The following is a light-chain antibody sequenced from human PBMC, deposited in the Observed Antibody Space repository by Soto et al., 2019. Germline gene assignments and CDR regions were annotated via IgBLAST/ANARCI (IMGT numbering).Light chain of an antibody. V-gene: IGLV1-44*01. J-gene: IGLJ2*01. CDR3: AAWDDSLKALV. CDR2: SNN. Sequence: QSVLTQPPSASGTPGQRVIISCSGSSSNIGTNTVSWHQQVPGAAPKLLIWSNNQRPSGVPDRFSGSKSGTSASLAISGLQSADEADYYCAAWDDSLKALVFGGGTKLTVL. CDR1: SSNIGTNT.